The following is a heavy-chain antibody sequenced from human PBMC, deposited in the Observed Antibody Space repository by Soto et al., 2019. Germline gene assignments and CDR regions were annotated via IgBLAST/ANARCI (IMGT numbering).Heavy chain of an antibody. CDR2: ISYDGSNK. CDR3: AGEVYAFDI. Sequence: QVQLVESGGGVVQPGRSLRLSCAASGFTFSSYGMHWVRQAPGKGLEWVAVISYDGSNKYYADSVKGRFTIYRDNSKNTLYLQMNSLRAEDTAVYYCAGEVYAFDIWGQGTMVTVSS. V-gene: IGHV3-30*03. J-gene: IGHJ3*02. CDR1: GFTFSSYG.